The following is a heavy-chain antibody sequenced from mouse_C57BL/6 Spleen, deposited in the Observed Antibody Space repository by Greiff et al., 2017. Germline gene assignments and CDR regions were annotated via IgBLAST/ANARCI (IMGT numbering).Heavy chain of an antibody. CDR1: GFTFSDYG. CDR2: ISNLAYSI. Sequence: EVNVVEPGGGLVQPGGSLKLSCAASGFTFSDYGMAWVRQAPGKGPEWVAFISNLAYSIYYADTVTGRITISRENAKNTLYLEMSSLRSEDTAMYYCARQGYYDDRYYFNYWGQGTTLTVSS. V-gene: IGHV5-15*01. CDR3: ARQGYYDDRYYFNY. D-gene: IGHD2-4*01. J-gene: IGHJ2*01.